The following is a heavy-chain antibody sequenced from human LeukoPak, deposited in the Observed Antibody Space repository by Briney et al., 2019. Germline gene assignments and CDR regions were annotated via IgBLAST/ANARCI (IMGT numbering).Heavy chain of an antibody. J-gene: IGHJ5*02. CDR2: ISSSSSTI. V-gene: IGHV3-48*01. CDR3: ARDVGIAVAGNWFDP. D-gene: IGHD6-19*01. Sequence: GGSLRLSCAASGFTFSSYSMNWVRQAPGKGLEWVSYISSSSSTIYYADSVKGRFTISRDNAKNSLYLQMNSLRAEDTAVYYCARDVGIAVAGNWFDPWGQGTLVTVSS. CDR1: GFTFSSYS.